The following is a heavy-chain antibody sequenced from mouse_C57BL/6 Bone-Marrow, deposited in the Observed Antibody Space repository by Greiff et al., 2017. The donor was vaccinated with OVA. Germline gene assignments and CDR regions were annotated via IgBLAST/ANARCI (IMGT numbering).Heavy chain of an antibody. Sequence: EVMLVESGGGLVKPGGSLKLSCAASGFTFSDYGMHWVRQAPEKGLEWVAYISSGSSTIYYADTVKGRFTISRDNAKNTLYLKKTSGRIEDTAMYYYARGDDLYDHRFDYWGQGTTLTVSS. J-gene: IGHJ2*01. CDR3: ARGDDLYDHRFDY. CDR1: GFTFSDYG. D-gene: IGHD2-3*01. V-gene: IGHV5-17*01. CDR2: ISSGSSTI.